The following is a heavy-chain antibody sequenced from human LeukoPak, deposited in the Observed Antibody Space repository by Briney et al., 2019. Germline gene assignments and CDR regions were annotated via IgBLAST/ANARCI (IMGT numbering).Heavy chain of an antibody. Sequence: SETLSLTCAVSGASISSGGYSWNWIRQPPGKGLEWIGYIYQSGTAYYNPSLKSRVKISIDKSKNQFSLNLTSVTAADAAVYYCARDKTFCGGGICYSHWFDPWGQGTLVTVSS. CDR3: ARDKTFCGGGICYSHWFDP. D-gene: IGHD2-15*01. CDR2: IYQSGTA. V-gene: IGHV4-30-2*01. CDR1: GASISSGGYS. J-gene: IGHJ5*02.